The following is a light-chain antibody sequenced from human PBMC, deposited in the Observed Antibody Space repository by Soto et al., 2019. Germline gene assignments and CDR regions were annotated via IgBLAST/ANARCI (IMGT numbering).Light chain of an antibody. CDR2: AAS. Sequence: DILMTQSPSSLSSSVADRVTITCRASQSISNYVNWYQQKPGKAPNLLIYAASTLQSGVPSRFSGGGSETDFTLIISSLQPEDFATYYCQQRYNIPRTFGQGTRLEIK. V-gene: IGKV1-39*01. CDR1: QSISNY. J-gene: IGKJ5*01. CDR3: QQRYNIPRT.